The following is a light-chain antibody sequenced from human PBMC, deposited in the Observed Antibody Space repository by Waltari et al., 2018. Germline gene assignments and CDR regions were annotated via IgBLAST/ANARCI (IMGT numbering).Light chain of an antibody. Sequence: QSALTQPASVSGSPGQSITISCTGTSSDVGGYNYVSWYQQPPGKAPKFMIYDVSNRPSVVSNRFAGSKTANTASLTISGLQAEDEADYYCSSYTSSYTYVFGTGTKVTVL. CDR2: DVS. CDR1: SSDVGGYNY. J-gene: IGLJ1*01. V-gene: IGLV2-14*03. CDR3: SSYTSSYTYV.